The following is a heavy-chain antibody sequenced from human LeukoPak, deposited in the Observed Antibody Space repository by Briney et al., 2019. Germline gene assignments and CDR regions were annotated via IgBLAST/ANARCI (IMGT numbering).Heavy chain of an antibody. CDR2: INPNSGGT. CDR1: GYTFTGYY. D-gene: IGHD2-15*01. Sequence: ASVKVSCKASGYTFTGYYMHWVRQAPGQGLEWMGWINPNSGGTNYAQKFQGRVTMTRDTSISTAYMELSRLRSDDTAVYYCAGGAVVVVAAYDAFDIWGQGTMVTVSS. V-gene: IGHV1-2*02. J-gene: IGHJ3*02. CDR3: AGGAVVVVAAYDAFDI.